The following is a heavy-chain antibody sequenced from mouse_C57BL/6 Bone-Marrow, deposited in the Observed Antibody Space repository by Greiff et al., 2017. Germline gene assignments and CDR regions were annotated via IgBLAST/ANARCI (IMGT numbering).Heavy chain of an antibody. CDR3: ARAVGYAMDY. J-gene: IGHJ4*01. D-gene: IGHD1-1*01. Sequence: EVKLQESGPGLVKPSPSLSLTCSVTGYSITSGYYWNWIRQFPGNKLEWMGYISYDGSNNYNPSLKNRISITRDTSKNQFFLKLNSVTTEDTATYYCARAVGYAMDYWGQGTSVTVSS. CDR1: GYSITSGYY. V-gene: IGHV3-6*01. CDR2: ISYDGSN.